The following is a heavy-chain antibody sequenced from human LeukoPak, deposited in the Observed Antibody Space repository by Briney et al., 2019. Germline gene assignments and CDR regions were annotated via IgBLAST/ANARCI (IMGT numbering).Heavy chain of an antibody. CDR3: ARDPPLQQLGTYYYYYYGMDV. D-gene: IGHD6-6*01. V-gene: IGHV4-59*01. CDR2: IYYSGST. Sequence: SETLSLTCTVSGGSISSYYWSWVRQPPGKGLEWIGYIYYSGSTNYNPSLKSRVTISVDTSKNQFSLKLSSVTAADTAVYYCARDPPLQQLGTYYYYYYGMDVWGQGTTVTVSS. CDR1: GGSISSYY. J-gene: IGHJ6*02.